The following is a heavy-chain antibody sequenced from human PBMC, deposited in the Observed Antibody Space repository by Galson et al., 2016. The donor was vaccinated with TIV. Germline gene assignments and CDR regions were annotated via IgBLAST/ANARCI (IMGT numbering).Heavy chain of an antibody. D-gene: IGHD5-24*01. V-gene: IGHV3-23*01. CDR2: VMNVPAIT. J-gene: IGHJ6*02. Sequence: SLRLSCAASGFNFIVYAMSWVRQVPGKGLEWVSEVMNVPAITYYADSVKGRFTISRGNSRNTLYLQMNTLSAEDTAVYFCAKMTGLLHHNYARDVWGRGTAVTVSS. CDR3: AKMTGLLHHNYARDV. CDR1: GFNFIVYA.